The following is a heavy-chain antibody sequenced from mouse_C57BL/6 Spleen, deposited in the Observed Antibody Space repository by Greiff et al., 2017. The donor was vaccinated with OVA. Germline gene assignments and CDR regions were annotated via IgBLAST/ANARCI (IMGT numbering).Heavy chain of an antibody. J-gene: IGHJ2*01. D-gene: IGHD1-1*01. CDR3: AREATVEFPY. V-gene: IGHV1-19*01. Sequence: EVKLQESGPVLVKPGASVKMSCKASGYTFTDYYMNWVKQSHGKSLEWIGVINPYNGGTSYNQKFKGKATLTVDKSSSTAYMELNSLTSEDSAVYYCAREATVEFPYWGQGTTLTVSS. CDR1: GYTFTDYY. CDR2: INPYNGGT.